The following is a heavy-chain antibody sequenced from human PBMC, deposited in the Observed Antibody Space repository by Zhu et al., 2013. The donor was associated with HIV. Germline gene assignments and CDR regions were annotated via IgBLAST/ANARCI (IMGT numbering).Heavy chain of an antibody. Sequence: QVQLVQSGAEVKKPGASVKVSCKASGYTFTGYYMHWVRQAPGQGLEWMGWINPNSGGTNYAQKFQGRVTMTRDTSISTAYMELSRLRSDDTAVYYCARERGRGYSYGSFDYVGPGEPWVTVSS. CDR2: INPNSGGT. V-gene: IGHV1-2*02. CDR1: GYTFTGYY. CDR3: ARERGRGYSYGSFDY. D-gene: IGHD5-18*01. J-gene: IGHJ4*02.